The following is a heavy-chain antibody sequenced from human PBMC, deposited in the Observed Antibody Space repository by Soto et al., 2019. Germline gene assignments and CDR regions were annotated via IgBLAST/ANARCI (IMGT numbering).Heavy chain of an antibody. J-gene: IGHJ6*02. V-gene: IGHV3-30*18. CDR2: ISYDGSNK. CDR1: GFTFSSYG. D-gene: IGHD3-3*01. Sequence: GGSLRLSCAASGFTFSSYGMHWVRQAPGKGLEWVAVISYDGSNKYYADSVKGRFTISRDNSKNTLYLQMNSLRAEDTAVYYCAKEVVTIFGGNSYGMDVWGQGTTVTVSS. CDR3: AKEVVTIFGGNSYGMDV.